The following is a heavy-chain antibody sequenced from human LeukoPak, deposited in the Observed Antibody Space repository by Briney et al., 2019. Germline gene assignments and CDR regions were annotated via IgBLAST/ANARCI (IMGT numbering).Heavy chain of an antibody. V-gene: IGHV3-30*18. CDR1: GFTFSTYG. CDR3: ANPITMIVADTFDI. Sequence: GGSLRLSCAASGFTFSTYGMHWVRQAPGKGLEWVAAISYDGTNKYYADSVKGRFTISRDNSKNTLYLQMSSLRAEDTAVYYCANPITMIVADTFDIWGQGTMVTVSS. J-gene: IGHJ3*02. CDR2: ISYDGTNK. D-gene: IGHD3-22*01.